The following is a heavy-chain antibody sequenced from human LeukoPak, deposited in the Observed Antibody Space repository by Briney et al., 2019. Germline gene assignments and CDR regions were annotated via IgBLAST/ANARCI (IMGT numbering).Heavy chain of an antibody. Sequence: SETLSLTCAVYGGSFSGYYWSWIRQPPGKGLEWIGEINHSGSTNYNPSLKSRVTISVDTSKNQFSLKLSSVTAADTAVYYCAREVSGSWYPLRCDWFDPWGQGTLVTVSS. D-gene: IGHD6-13*01. CDR2: INHSGST. J-gene: IGHJ5*02. CDR3: AREVSGSWYPLRCDWFDP. V-gene: IGHV4-34*01. CDR1: GGSFSGYY.